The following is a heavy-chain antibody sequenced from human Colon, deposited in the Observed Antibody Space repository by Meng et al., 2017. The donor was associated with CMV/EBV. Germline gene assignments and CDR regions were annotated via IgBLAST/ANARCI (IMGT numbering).Heavy chain of an antibody. Sequence: GGSLRLSCASSGFIFDDYTMYWVRQAPGKGLEWVSLISWNSVYIAYADSVKGRFTISRDNEKDSLYLHMNSLGPEDTAFYYCAKLSGTETFFDFWGQGTLVTVSS. J-gene: IGHJ4*02. CDR1: GFIFDDYT. CDR3: AKLSGTETFFDF. CDR2: ISWNSVYI. D-gene: IGHD2/OR15-2a*01. V-gene: IGHV3-9*01.